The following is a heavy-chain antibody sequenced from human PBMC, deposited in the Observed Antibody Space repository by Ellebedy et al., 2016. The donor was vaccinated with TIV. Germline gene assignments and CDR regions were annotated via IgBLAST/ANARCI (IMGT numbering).Heavy chain of an antibody. J-gene: IGHJ2*01. CDR3: AKDRGAAGTFWYFEL. CDR1: GFTFSDYY. V-gene: IGHV3-69-1*02. CDR2: ISSSSTI. D-gene: IGHD6-13*01. Sequence: GESLKISCAASGFTFSDYYMNWVRQAPGKGLEWVSSISSSSTIYYAYSVKGRFTISRDNAKNSLYLQMNSLRPEDTAFYYCAKDRGAAGTFWYFELWGRGTLVTVSS.